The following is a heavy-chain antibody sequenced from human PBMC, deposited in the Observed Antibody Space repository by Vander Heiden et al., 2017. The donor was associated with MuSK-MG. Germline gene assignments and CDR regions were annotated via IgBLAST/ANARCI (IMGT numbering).Heavy chain of an antibody. V-gene: IGHV2-70*15. CDR3: ARMDRGGAGPRSAFDI. Sequence: QVTLRESGPALVKPTQTLTLTCTFSGFSLSTSGMCVSWIRQPPGKALEWLARIDWDDDKYYSTSLKTRLTISKDTSKNQVVLTMTNVDPVDTATYYCARMDRGGAGPRSAFDIWGQGTMVTVSS. CDR2: IDWDDDK. CDR1: GFSLSTSGMC. J-gene: IGHJ3*02. D-gene: IGHD6-19*01.